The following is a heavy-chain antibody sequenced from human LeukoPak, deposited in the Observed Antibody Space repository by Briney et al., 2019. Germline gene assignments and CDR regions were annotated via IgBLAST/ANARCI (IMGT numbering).Heavy chain of an antibody. D-gene: IGHD2-2*01. V-gene: IGHV1-69*05. CDR3: ASDIVVVPAAQPSGYYYYMDV. CDR1: GGTFSSYA. J-gene: IGHJ6*03. CDR2: IIPIFGTA. Sequence: ASVKVSCKASGGTFSSYAISWVRQAPGQGLEWMGGIIPIFGTANYAQKFQGRVTITTDESTSTAYMELSSLRSEDTAVYYCASDIVVVPAAQPSGYYYYMDVWGKGTTVTVSS.